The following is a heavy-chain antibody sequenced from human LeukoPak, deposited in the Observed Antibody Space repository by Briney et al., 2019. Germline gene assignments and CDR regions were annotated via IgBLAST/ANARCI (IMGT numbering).Heavy chain of an antibody. CDR3: AKQGYSYGPAGYFDY. J-gene: IGHJ4*02. Sequence: GGSLGLSCAASGLTVSSNCMSWVRQAPGKGLEWVSAMSSSDDGRYYAASVRGRFTISRDTSRSTLYLQMNSLRAEDAAVYYCAKQGYSYGPAGYFDYWGQGTLVTVSS. CDR2: MSSSDDGR. V-gene: IGHV3-23*01. D-gene: IGHD5-18*01. CDR1: GLTVSSNC.